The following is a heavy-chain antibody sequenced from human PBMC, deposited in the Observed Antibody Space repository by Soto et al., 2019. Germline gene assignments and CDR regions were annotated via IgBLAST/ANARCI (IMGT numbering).Heavy chain of an antibody. V-gene: IGHV1-69*01. Sequence: QVQLVQSGAEVKKPGSSVKVSCKASGGTFSSYAISWVRQAPGQGLEWMGGIIPIFGTANYAQKFQGRVTITADESTSTDYMERSSLRSEDTAVYYCARYSSSWRYYFDYGGQGTLVTVSS. CDR2: IIPIFGTA. CDR3: ARYSSSWRYYFDY. D-gene: IGHD6-13*01. J-gene: IGHJ4*02. CDR1: GGTFSSYA.